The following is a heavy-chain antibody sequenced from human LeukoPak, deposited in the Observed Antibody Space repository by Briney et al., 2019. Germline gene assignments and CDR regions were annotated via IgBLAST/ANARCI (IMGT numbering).Heavy chain of an antibody. D-gene: IGHD3/OR15-3a*01. CDR1: GGSISSSSDY. CDR2: PYYSGRT. V-gene: IGHV4-39*01. J-gene: IGHJ4*02. CDR3: ATHRGLRYFDY. Sequence: SETLSLTCTVSGGSISSSSDYWGWIRQPPGMALEWIGSPYYSGRTYYNPSLKGRVTISVDTSKNQVSLRLSYVTAADTAVYYCATHRGLRYFDYWGQATLVTVSS.